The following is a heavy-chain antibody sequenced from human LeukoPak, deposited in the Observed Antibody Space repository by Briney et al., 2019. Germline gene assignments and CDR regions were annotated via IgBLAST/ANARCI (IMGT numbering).Heavy chain of an antibody. V-gene: IGHV3-30*02. CDR1: GFTFSDYG. D-gene: IGHD4/OR15-4a*01. CDR3: AKVSLNMVNDALGI. J-gene: IGHJ3*02. Sequence: GGSLRLSCAASGFTFSDYGMHWVRQAPGKGLEWVAFIRYDGNNKYYADSVKGRFTISRDNSKNTLYLQMNSLRPEDTAVYYCAKVSLNMVNDALGIWGQGTMVTVSS. CDR2: IRYDGNNK.